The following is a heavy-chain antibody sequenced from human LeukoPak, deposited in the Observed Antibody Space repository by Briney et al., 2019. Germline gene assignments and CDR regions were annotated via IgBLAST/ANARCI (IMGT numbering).Heavy chain of an antibody. CDR3: ARGAEWELSPQAS. Sequence: GGSLRLSCTASAFTFSRYWMHWVRQAPGKGLVWVSRINSDGSSATYADSVKGRFTISRDNAKNMLYLQMNSLRAEDTAVYYCARGAEWELSPQASRGQGTLVTV. V-gene: IGHV3-74*01. J-gene: IGHJ4*02. CDR2: INSDGSSA. CDR1: AFTFSRYW. D-gene: IGHD1-26*01.